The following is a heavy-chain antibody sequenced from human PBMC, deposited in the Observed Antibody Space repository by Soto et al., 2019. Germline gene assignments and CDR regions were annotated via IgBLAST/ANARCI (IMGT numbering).Heavy chain of an antibody. CDR3: ARESAALNWFDP. Sequence: GGSLILSCAASGFTFSSYAMHWVRQAPGKGLEWVAVISYDGSNKYYADSVKGRFTISRDNAKNSLYLQMNSLRDEDTAVYYCARESAALNWFDPWGQGTLVTVSS. D-gene: IGHD2-2*01. CDR2: ISYDGSNK. J-gene: IGHJ5*02. CDR1: GFTFSSYA. V-gene: IGHV3-30-3*01.